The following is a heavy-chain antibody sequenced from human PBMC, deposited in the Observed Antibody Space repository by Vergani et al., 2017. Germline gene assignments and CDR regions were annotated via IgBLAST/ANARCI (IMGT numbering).Heavy chain of an antibody. D-gene: IGHD5-12*01. J-gene: IGHJ4*02. CDR1: GGSFSGYY. V-gene: IGHV4-34*01. Sequence: QVQLQQWGAGLLKPSETLSLTCAVYGGSFSGYYWSWIRQPPGKGLEWIGEVNHSGSTNYNPSLKSRVTISIDTSKNQFSLKLSAVTAADTAVYYCARDVRRGYRGYVNYWGQGTLVTVSS. CDR3: ARDVRRGYRGYVNY. CDR2: VNHSGST.